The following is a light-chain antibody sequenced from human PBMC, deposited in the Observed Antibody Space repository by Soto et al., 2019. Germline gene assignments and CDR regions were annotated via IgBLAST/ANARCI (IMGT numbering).Light chain of an antibody. CDR3: QQHGQWPIT. V-gene: IGKV3D-15*01. CDR1: QSVNSN. CDR2: GIS. J-gene: IGKJ5*01. Sequence: EIMMTQSPATLSVSPGERATLSCRASQSVNSNYLAWYQQKPGQAPRLLIYGISKRATDIPDRFSGSGSGTEFTLTISSLQPEDFATYYCQQHGQWPITFGQGTRLEN.